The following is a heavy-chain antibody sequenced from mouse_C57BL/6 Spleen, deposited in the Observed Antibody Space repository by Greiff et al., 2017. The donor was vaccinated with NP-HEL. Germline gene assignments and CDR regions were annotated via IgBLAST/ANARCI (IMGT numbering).Heavy chain of an antibody. CDR2: IYPGDGDT. Sequence: QVQLKQSGAELVKPGASVKISCKASGYAFSSYWMNWVKQRPGKGLEWIGQIYPGDGDTNYNGKFKGKATLTTHKSSSTAYMQLSSLTSEDSTVYYCARFRTSEPVDYWGQGTTLTVSS. CDR1: GYAFSSYW. CDR3: ARFRTSEPVDY. V-gene: IGHV1-80*01. J-gene: IGHJ2*01.